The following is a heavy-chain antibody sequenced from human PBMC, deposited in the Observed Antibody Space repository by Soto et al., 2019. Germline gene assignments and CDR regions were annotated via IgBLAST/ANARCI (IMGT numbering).Heavy chain of an antibody. D-gene: IGHD3-10*01. CDR3: ARRGAEGLKMRGNMVRGVTGLMDV. Sequence: QVQLVESGGGVVQPGRSLRLSCAASGFTFSSYGMHWVRQAPGKGLEWVAVIWYDGSNKYYADSVKGRFTISRDNSKNTLYLQMNSLRAEDTAVYYCARRGAEGLKMRGNMVRGVTGLMDVWGQGTTVTVSS. CDR2: IWYDGSNK. V-gene: IGHV3-33*01. J-gene: IGHJ6*02. CDR1: GFTFSSYG.